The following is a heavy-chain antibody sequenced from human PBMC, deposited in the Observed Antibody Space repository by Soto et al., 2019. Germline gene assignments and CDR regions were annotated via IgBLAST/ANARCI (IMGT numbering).Heavy chain of an antibody. CDR3: AKDSNWVKGPLDY. D-gene: IGHD7-27*01. Sequence: GESLKISCAASGFTFSSYAMSWVRQAPGKGLEWVSAISGSGGSTYYADSVKGRFTISRDNSKNTLYLQMNSLRAEDTAVYYCAKDSNWVKGPLDYWGQGTLVTVSS. CDR1: GFTFSSYA. J-gene: IGHJ4*02. CDR2: ISGSGGST. V-gene: IGHV3-23*01.